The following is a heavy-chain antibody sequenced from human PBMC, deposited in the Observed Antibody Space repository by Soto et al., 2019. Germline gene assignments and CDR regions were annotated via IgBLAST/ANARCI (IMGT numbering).Heavy chain of an antibody. Sequence: SETLSLTCTVSGGSISSYYWSWIRQPPGKGLEWIGYIYYSGSTNYNPSLKSRVTISVDTSKNQFSLKLSSVTAADTAVYYCARVAREYYGSGSYYNPNYYYYMDVWAKGPRSPSP. CDR2: IYYSGST. V-gene: IGHV4-59*01. CDR3: ARVAREYYGSGSYYNPNYYYYMDV. D-gene: IGHD3-10*01. CDR1: GGSISSYY. J-gene: IGHJ6*03.